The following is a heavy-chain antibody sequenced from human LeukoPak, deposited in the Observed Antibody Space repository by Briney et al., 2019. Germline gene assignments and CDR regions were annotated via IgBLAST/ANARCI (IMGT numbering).Heavy chain of an antibody. CDR1: GGSISSGGYH. V-gene: IGHV4-30-2*01. CDR3: ARAQLVPAPLDY. Sequence: SETLSLTCTVSGGSISSGGYHWSWIRQAPGKGLEWIGYIYHSGSTYYNPSLKSRVTISVDRSKNQFSLKLSSVTAADTAVYYCARAQLVPAPLDYWGQGTLVTVSS. J-gene: IGHJ4*02. D-gene: IGHD6-13*01. CDR2: IYHSGST.